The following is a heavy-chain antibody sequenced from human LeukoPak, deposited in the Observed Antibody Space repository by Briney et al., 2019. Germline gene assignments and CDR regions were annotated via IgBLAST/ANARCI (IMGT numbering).Heavy chain of an antibody. CDR2: INPNSGGT. CDR3: ARGGMVRGTRDWFDP. D-gene: IGHD3-10*01. CDR1: GYTFTCYY. J-gene: IGHJ5*02. Sequence: ASVQFSCQASGYTFTCYYMHWVRPAPGQGREWMGWINPNSGGTNYAQKFQGRVTMTRDTSISTAYMELSRLRSDDTAVYYCARGGMVRGTRDWFDPWGQGTLVTVSS. V-gene: IGHV1-2*02.